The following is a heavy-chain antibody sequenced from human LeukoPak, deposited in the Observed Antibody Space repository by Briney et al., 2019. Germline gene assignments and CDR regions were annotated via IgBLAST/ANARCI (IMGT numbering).Heavy chain of an antibody. CDR2: ITGSGHI. V-gene: IGHV3-23*01. CDR3: ASQNSLYSAKWQWDY. J-gene: IGHJ4*02. D-gene: IGHD4-23*01. CDR1: GFTFSTYA. Sequence: GGSLRLSRAASGFTFSTYAMTWVRQAPGKGPEWVSAITGSGHIYDADSVKGRFTISRDNSMNTLYLHMNSLRAEDTAVYYCASQNSLYSAKWQWDYWGRGTLVTVSS.